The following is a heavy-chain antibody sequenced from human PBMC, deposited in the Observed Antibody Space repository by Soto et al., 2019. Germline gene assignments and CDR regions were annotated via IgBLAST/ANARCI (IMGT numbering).Heavy chain of an antibody. V-gene: IGHV1-2*02. Sequence: ASVKVSCKTSGYTFSGHFLQWVRQAPGAGPEWMGWINPNTGKKKYGQKFEGRVTMTRDMSSSTAYMELTRPTVDDTAVYFCARAGSYCSGGSCSFAYWGQGSLVTVSS. D-gene: IGHD2-15*01. CDR1: GYTFSGHF. CDR3: ARAGSYCSGGSCSFAY. J-gene: IGHJ4*02. CDR2: INPNTGKK.